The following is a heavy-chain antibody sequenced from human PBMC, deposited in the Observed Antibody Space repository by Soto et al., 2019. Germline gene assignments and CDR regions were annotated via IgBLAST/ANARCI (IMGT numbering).Heavy chain of an antibody. CDR2: IYSGGST. CDR3: ARHGYNYGGGYFDY. CDR1: GVTVSSNY. D-gene: IGHD5-18*01. Sequence: EVQLVESGGGLVQPGGSLRLSCAASGVTVSSNYMSWVRQAPGKGLEWVSVIYSGGSTYYAASVKGRFTISRDNSKNTLYLQMNSLRAEDTAVYYCARHGYNYGGGYFDYWGQGALVTVS. J-gene: IGHJ4*02. V-gene: IGHV3-66*04.